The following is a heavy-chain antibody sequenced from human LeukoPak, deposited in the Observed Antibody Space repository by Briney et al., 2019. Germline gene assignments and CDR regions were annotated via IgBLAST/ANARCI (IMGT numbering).Heavy chain of an antibody. CDR2: ISSASSTI. Sequence: PGGSLRLSCAASGFAFDTYSMNWVRQVPGKGLEWVSYISSASSTIYYADSVKGRFTISRDNAKNSLYLQMNSLRAEDTAVYYCASSEVAGIDYWGQGTLVTVSS. V-gene: IGHV3-48*04. J-gene: IGHJ4*02. D-gene: IGHD6-19*01. CDR1: GFAFDTYS. CDR3: ASSEVAGIDY.